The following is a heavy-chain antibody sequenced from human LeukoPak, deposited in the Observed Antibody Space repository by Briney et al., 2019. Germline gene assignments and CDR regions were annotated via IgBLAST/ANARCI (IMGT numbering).Heavy chain of an antibody. J-gene: IGHJ3*02. D-gene: IGHD6-19*01. V-gene: IGHV4-34*01. Sequence: SETLSLTCAVYGGSFSGYYWSWIRHPPGRGLEWVGEINHSGSTNYNPSLKSRVTISVDTSKNQFSLKLSSVTAADTAVYYCARGSEQWLVIWDAFDIWGQGTMVTVSS. CDR2: INHSGST. CDR1: GGSFSGYY. CDR3: ARGSEQWLVIWDAFDI.